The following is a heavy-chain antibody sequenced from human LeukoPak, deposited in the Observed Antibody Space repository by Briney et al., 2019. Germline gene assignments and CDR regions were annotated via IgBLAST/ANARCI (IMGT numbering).Heavy chain of an antibody. CDR1: GFSLSTSRMC. CDR2: IDWDDDE. Sequence: SGPTLAHPTQTLTLTCTFSGFSLSTSRMCVSWIRQAPGKALEWLARIDWDDDEYYSTSLKTRLTISKDTSKNQVVLTMTNMDPVDTATYYCARGYSTVYYYYMDVWGKGTTVTVSS. J-gene: IGHJ6*03. V-gene: IGHV2-70*11. CDR3: ARGYSTVYYYYMDV. D-gene: IGHD6-13*01.